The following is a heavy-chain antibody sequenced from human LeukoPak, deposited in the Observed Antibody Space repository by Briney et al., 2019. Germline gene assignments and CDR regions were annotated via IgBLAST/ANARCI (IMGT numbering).Heavy chain of an antibody. CDR3: ARGGLRVMVYRLYYMDV. D-gene: IGHD2-8*01. Sequence: ASVKCSCKASGYSFTGYYIHWVRQALGQGLEWMGWINPNSGNTKYAKKFQGRVTMTRDTSISTAYMELTRLRSDDTAVYYCARGGLRVMVYRLYYMDVWGKGTTVTVSS. CDR1: GYSFTGYY. J-gene: IGHJ6*03. V-gene: IGHV1-2*02. CDR2: INPNSGNT.